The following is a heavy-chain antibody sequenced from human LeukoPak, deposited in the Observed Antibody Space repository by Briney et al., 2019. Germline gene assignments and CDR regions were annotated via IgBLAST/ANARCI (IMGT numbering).Heavy chain of an antibody. CDR2: ISSSSSTI. Sequence: PGGSLRLSCAASGFTFSSYSMNWVRQAPGKGLEWVSYISSSSSTIYYADSVKGRFTISRDNAKNSLYLQMNSLRAEDTAVYYCARSSGAIHFDDWGQGILVTVSS. V-gene: IGHV3-48*01. D-gene: IGHD1-26*01. CDR3: ARSSGAIHFDD. J-gene: IGHJ4*02. CDR1: GFTFSSYS.